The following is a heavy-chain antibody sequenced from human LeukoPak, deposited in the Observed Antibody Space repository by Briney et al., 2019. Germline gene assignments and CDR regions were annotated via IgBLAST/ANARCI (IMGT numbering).Heavy chain of an antibody. CDR2: ISTYDGDT. V-gene: IGHV1-18*04. J-gene: IGHJ4*02. Sequence: ASVKVYCKASGYTFTRYGITWVRQAPGQGLEWMGWISTYDGDTYYAQKFQGRVTMTRDTSTSTAYMELWGLRSDDTALYYCARDVLNRCIGGICPIDDWGQGTLVTVSS. D-gene: IGHD2-15*01. CDR1: GYTFTRYG. CDR3: ARDVLNRCIGGICPIDD.